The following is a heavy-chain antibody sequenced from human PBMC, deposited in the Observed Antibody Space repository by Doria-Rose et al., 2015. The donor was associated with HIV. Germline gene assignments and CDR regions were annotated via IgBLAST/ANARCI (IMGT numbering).Heavy chain of an antibody. J-gene: IGHJ6*02. CDR2: VTYDGSNK. CDR3: ARDAARWERVPEGYFHYYGLDV. Sequence: LSCGGSGFTFRSYAMHWVRQAPGKGLEWVAVVTYDGSNKFYADSVKGRFTISRDNSKSTVYLQMVSLRPDDTSVYYCARDAARWERVPEGYFHYYGLDVWGQGTTVTVSS. V-gene: IGHV3-30*04. CDR1: GFTFRSYA. D-gene: IGHD1-26*01.